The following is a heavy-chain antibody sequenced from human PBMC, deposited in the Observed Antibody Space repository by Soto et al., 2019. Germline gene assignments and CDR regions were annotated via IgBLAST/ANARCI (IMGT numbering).Heavy chain of an antibody. V-gene: IGHV4-39*01. D-gene: IGHD5-18*01. Sequence: SETLSLTCTVSGGSISSSSYYWGWIRQPPGKGLEWIGSIYYSGSTYYNPSLKSRVTISVDTSKNQFSLKLSSVTAADTAVYYCARTGYSYGFDYWGQGTLVTVSS. J-gene: IGHJ4*02. CDR2: IYYSGST. CDR1: GGSISSSSYY. CDR3: ARTGYSYGFDY.